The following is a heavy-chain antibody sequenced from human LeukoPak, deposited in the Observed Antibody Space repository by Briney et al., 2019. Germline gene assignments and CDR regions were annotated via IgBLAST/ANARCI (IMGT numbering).Heavy chain of an antibody. D-gene: IGHD2-2*01. CDR3: ARGYCSSTSCRPVNFDY. Sequence: ASVKVSCKASGYTFSTYGITWVRQAPGQGLEWMGWISAYNGNTNYPQKLQGRVTITADESTSTAYMELSSLRSEDTAVYYCARGYCSSTSCRPVNFDYWGQGTLVTVSS. V-gene: IGHV1-18*01. CDR2: ISAYNGNT. J-gene: IGHJ4*02. CDR1: GYTFSTYG.